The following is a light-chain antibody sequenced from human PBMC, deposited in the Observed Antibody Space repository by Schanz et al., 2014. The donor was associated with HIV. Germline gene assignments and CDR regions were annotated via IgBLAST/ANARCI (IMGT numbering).Light chain of an antibody. J-gene: IGKJ3*01. CDR1: QSVTGY. CDR3: QQDGSS. CDR2: DAS. Sequence: EIVLTQSPATQSLAPGERATLSCRASQSVTGYLAWYQQKPGQAPRLLIYDASNRATGIPARFSGSGSGTDFTLTISSLEPEDFAVYYCQQDGSSFGPGTKVEIK. V-gene: IGKV3-11*01.